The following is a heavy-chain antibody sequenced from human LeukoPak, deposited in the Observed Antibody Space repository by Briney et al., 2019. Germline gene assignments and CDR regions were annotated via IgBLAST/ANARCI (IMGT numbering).Heavy chain of an antibody. D-gene: IGHD3-22*01. J-gene: IGHJ4*02. CDR1: VGSISGYY. V-gene: IGHV4-59*08. CDR3: ARSAYYYDSSGYYQFDY. Sequence: KTSETLSLTCTVSVGSISGYYWSWIRQPPGKELDWIGYIYYTGSTNYNPSLKSRVTISVHTSTNQFSLRLSSVTAADTAVYYCARSAYYYDSSGYYQFDYWGQGALVTVSS. CDR2: IYYTGST.